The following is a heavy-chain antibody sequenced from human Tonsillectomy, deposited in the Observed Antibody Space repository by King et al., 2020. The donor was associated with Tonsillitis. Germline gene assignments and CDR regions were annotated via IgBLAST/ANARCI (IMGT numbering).Heavy chain of an antibody. CDR2: LSASGGST. CDR1: GFTFSTYA. D-gene: IGHD3-3*01. V-gene: IGHV3-23*04. J-gene: IGHJ6*03. CDR3: AKSYNAILDYYYYMDV. Sequence: VQLVESGGGLVQRGGSLRLSCAASGFTFSTYAMNWVRQAPGKGLEWVSGLSASGGSTYYADSVKGRFTISRDNSKNTLYLQMNNLRAEDTAVYYCAKSYNAILDYYYYMDVWGKGTTVTVSS.